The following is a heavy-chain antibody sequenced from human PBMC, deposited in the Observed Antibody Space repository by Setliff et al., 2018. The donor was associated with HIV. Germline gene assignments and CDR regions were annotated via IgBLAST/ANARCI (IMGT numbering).Heavy chain of an antibody. Sequence: PGGSLRLSCAASGFTFTSYVMNWVRQAPGKGLEWVSSISSGSSYIYYAESVKGRFTISRDNAKNSLYLQMNSLRAEDTAVYYCARKGDWGQGTLVTVSS. CDR2: ISSGSSYI. CDR1: GFTFTSYV. CDR3: ARKGD. J-gene: IGHJ4*02. V-gene: IGHV3-21*01.